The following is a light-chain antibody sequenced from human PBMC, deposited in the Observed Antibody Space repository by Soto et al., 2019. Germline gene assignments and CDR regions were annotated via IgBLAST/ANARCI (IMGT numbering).Light chain of an antibody. V-gene: IGLV2-14*03. CDR2: DVT. CDR3: SSYTGSNTLEV. Sequence: QSVLTRPASVSGSPGQSITISCTGTSSDVGGYNYVSWYQQHPGKAPKLMIYDVTNRPSGVSNRFSGSKSGNTASLTISGLQAEDEADYYCSSYTGSNTLEVFGTGTKVTVL. CDR1: SSDVGGYNY. J-gene: IGLJ1*01.